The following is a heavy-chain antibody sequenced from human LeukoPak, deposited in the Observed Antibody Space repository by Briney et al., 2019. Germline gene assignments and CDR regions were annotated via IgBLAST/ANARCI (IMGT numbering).Heavy chain of an antibody. J-gene: IGHJ4*02. CDR2: INHSGST. Sequence: PSETLSLTCAVYGGSFSGYYWSCIRQPPGKGLEWIGEINHSGSTNYNPSLKSRVTISVDTSKNQFSLKLSSVTAADTAVYYCARGHPENGNSDYWGQGTLVTVSS. CDR1: GGSFSGYY. CDR3: ARGHPENGNSDY. D-gene: IGHD1-14*01. V-gene: IGHV4-34*01.